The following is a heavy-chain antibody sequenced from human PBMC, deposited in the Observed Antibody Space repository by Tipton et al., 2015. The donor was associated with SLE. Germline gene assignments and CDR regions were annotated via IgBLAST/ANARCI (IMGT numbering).Heavy chain of an antibody. Sequence: SLRLSCAASGFTFNNYWMNWVRQAPGKGLEWLANIKQDESEKYYGDSVKGRFTISRDNAHNSLYLQMNSLRVEDTAIYYCARSPNWGLDYWGQGTLVTVSS. CDR1: GFTFNNYW. V-gene: IGHV3-7*01. J-gene: IGHJ4*02. CDR2: IKQDESEK. D-gene: IGHD7-27*01. CDR3: ARSPNWGLDY.